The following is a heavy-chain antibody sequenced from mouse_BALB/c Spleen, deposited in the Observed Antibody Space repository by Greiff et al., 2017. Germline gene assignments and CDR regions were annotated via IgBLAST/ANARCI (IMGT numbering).Heavy chain of an antibody. CDR1: GYSITSGYY. D-gene: IGHD1-2*01. J-gene: IGHJ3*01. CDR3: ARDDGYPFAY. V-gene: IGHV3-6*02. CDR2: ISYDGSN. Sequence: EVKLVESGPGLVKPSQSLSLTCSVTGYSITSGYYWNWIRQFPGNQLEWMGYISYDGSNNYNPSLKNRISITRDTSKNQFFLKLNSVTTEDTATYYCARDDGYPFAYWGQGTLVTVSA.